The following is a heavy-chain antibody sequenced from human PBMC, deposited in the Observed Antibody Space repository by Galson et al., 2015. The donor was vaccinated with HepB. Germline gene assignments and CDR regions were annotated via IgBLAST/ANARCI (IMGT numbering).Heavy chain of an antibody. Sequence: SVKVSCKASGGTFNSYAISWVRQAPGQGLEWMGGIIPIFGTANYAQKFQGRVTITADESTSTAYMELSSLRSEDTAVYYCARDRGFRGRWLQSPHGFDYWGQGTLVTVSS. CDR2: IIPIFGTA. CDR1: GGTFNSYA. D-gene: IGHD5-24*01. V-gene: IGHV1-69*13. J-gene: IGHJ4*02. CDR3: ARDRGFRGRWLQSPHGFDY.